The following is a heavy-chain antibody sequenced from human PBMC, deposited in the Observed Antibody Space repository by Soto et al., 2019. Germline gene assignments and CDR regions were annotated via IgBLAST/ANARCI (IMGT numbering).Heavy chain of an antibody. Sequence: SETLSLTCTVSGGSSSSYYWSWIRQPPGKGLEWIGYIYYSGSTNYNPSLKSRVTISVDTSKNQFSLKLSSVTAADTAVYYCARTVDYYDSSGYQTTSFNYWGQGTLVTVSS. CDR1: GGSSSSYY. J-gene: IGHJ4*02. D-gene: IGHD3-22*01. CDR3: ARTVDYYDSSGYQTTSFNY. CDR2: IYYSGST. V-gene: IGHV4-59*12.